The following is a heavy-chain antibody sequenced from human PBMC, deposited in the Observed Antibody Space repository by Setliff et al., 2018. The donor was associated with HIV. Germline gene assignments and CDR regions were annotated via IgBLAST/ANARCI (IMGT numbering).Heavy chain of an antibody. CDR3: ARRFSYDSSGARDWYFDL. CDR1: GGSISSSSYY. V-gene: IGHV4-39*01. Sequence: SETLSLTCTVSGGSISSSSYYWGWIRQPPGKGLEWIGSIYYSGSTYYNPSLKSRVTISVDTSKNQFSLKLSSVTAADTAVYYCARRFSYDSSGARDWYFDLWGRGTLVTVSS. CDR2: IYYSGST. J-gene: IGHJ2*01. D-gene: IGHD3-22*01.